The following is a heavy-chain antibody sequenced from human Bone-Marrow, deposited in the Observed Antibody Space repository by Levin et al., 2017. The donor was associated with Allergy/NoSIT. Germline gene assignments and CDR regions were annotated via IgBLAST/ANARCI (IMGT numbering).Heavy chain of an antibody. CDR2: IYYSGST. J-gene: IGHJ5*02. Sequence: KASETLSLTCTVSGGSISSGGYYWSWIRQHPGKGLEWIGYIYYSGSTYYNPSLKSRVTISVDTSKNQFSLKLSSVTAADTAVYYCARYVDNWNYGPRNNWFDPWGQGTLVTVSS. D-gene: IGHD1-7*01. V-gene: IGHV4-31*03. CDR1: GGSISSGGYY. CDR3: ARYVDNWNYGPRNNWFDP.